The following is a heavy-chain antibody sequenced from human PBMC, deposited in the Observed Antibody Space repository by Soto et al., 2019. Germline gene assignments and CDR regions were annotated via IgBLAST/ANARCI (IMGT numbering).Heavy chain of an antibody. J-gene: IGHJ4*01. Sequence: QLQLQESGPGLVKPSETLPLTCIVSGVSISRSSSYWAWIRQPPGKGLEWIGSIYYSGSTYYNPSLKSRVTISIDTSKNQFSLKLTSVTAADTAVYYCATEGEVARARYYFDSWGQGTLVTVSS. D-gene: IGHD2-21*01. CDR1: GVSISRSSSY. CDR3: ATEGEVARARYYFDS. CDR2: IYYSGST. V-gene: IGHV4-39*01.